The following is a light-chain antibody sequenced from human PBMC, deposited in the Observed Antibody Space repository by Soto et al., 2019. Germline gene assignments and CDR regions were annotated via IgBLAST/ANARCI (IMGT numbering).Light chain of an antibody. CDR2: GNN. CDR3: QSYDSTLSARYV. CDR1: SSNIGAGYD. Sequence: QSVLTQPTSVSGAPGQRVTISCTGSSSNIGAGYDVHWYQQRPGTAPKLLIFGNNNRPSGVPDRFSGSKSGTSASLAITGLQAEDESDYYCQSYDSTLSARYVFGTGTKVTVL. J-gene: IGLJ1*01. V-gene: IGLV1-40*01.